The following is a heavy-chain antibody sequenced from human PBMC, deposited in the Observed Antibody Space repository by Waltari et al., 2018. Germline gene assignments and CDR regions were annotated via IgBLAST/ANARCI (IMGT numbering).Heavy chain of an antibody. V-gene: IGHV3-23*03. J-gene: IGHJ4*02. D-gene: IGHD3-22*01. CDR1: GFTFSSYA. CDR3: AKDPHYYDSSGRRG. Sequence: EVQLLESGGGLVQPGGSLRLSCAASGFTFSSYAMSWVRQAPGKGLEWVSVIYSGGSTYYADAVKGRFTISRDNSKNTLYLQMNSLRAEDTAVYYCAKDPHYYDSSGRRGWGQGTLVTVSS. CDR2: IYSGGST.